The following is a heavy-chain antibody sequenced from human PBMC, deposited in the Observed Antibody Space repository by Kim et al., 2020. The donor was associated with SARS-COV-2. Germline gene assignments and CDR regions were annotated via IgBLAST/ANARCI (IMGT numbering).Heavy chain of an antibody. V-gene: IGHV1-69*13. D-gene: IGHD6-6*01. CDR3: ARGWGPYSNSSQIYYYYGMDA. Sequence: SVKVSCKASGGTFSSYAISWVRQAPGQGLEWMGGIIPIFGTANYAQKFQGRVTITADESTSTAYMELSSLRSEDTAVYYCARGWGPYSNSSQIYYYYGMDAWGQGTTVTVSS. J-gene: IGHJ6*02. CDR1: GGTFSSYA. CDR2: IIPIFGTA.